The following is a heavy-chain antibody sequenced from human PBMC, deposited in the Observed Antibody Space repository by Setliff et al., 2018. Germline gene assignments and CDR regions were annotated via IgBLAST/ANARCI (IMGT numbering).Heavy chain of an antibody. J-gene: IGHJ4*02. D-gene: IGHD2-15*01. CDR1: GYNFITLG. V-gene: IGHV1-18*01. Sequence: SVTVSCQTSGYNFITLGINWVRQAPGQGLEWVGWISPYSGKTDYAQKFQDRVIMTIDSATTTAYMELKTLRSDDTAVYYCARGRGPDIVVTIPGDYWGQGTQVTVSS. CDR2: ISPYSGKT. CDR3: ARGRGPDIVVTIPGDY.